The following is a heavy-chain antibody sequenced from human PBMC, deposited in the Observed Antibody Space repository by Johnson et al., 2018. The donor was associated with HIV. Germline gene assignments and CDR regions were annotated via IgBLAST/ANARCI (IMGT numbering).Heavy chain of an antibody. Sequence: RSLRLSCAASGFTFRSYAMHWVRQAPGKGLEWVAVISYDGSNKYYATSVKGRFTIFRDNSENTMYLQMNRLRADDTSVYFCTKDRTNWGYDAFDISGQWTIVTVSS. CDR2: ISYDGSNK. J-gene: IGHJ3*02. D-gene: IGHD7-27*01. CDR1: GFTFRSYA. V-gene: IGHV3-30-3*01. CDR3: TKDRTNWGYDAFDI.